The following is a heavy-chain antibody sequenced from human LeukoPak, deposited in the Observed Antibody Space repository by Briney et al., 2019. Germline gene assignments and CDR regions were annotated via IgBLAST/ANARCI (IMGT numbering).Heavy chain of an antibody. J-gene: IGHJ5*02. V-gene: IGHV3-11*01. D-gene: IGHD3-3*01. CDR2: ISSSGSTI. CDR1: GLTFSDYY. CDR3: ARVLREWLLFGWFDP. Sequence: PGGSLRLSCAASGLTFSDYYMSWIRQAPGKGLEWVSYISSSGSTIYYADSLKGRFTISRDNAKNSLYLQMNSLRAEDTAVYYCARVLREWLLFGWFDPWGQGTLVTVSS.